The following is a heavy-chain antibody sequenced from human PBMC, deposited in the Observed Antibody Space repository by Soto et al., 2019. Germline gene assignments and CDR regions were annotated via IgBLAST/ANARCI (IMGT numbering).Heavy chain of an antibody. D-gene: IGHD3-10*01. Sequence: EVLLVESGGGLVQPGGSLRLSCAASGFTFSNCWMHWVRQAPGKGLVWVSRINSDGSTTSYTDSVKGRFTISRDNAKNTLYLQMNSLRAEDTAVYYCARVGYGSGSYHFDYWGQGTLVTVSS. J-gene: IGHJ4*02. V-gene: IGHV3-74*01. CDR1: GFTFSNCW. CDR3: ARVGYGSGSYHFDY. CDR2: INSDGSTT.